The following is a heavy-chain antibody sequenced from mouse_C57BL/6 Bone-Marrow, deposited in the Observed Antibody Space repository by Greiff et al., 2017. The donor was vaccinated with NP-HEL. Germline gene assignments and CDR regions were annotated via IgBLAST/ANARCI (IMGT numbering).Heavy chain of an antibody. CDR3: ARHYYSNYCYAMDY. Sequence: EVMLVESGGGLVQPGGSLKLSCAASGFTFSDYYMYWVRQTPEKRLEWVAYISNGGGSTYYPDTVKGRFTISRDNAKNTLYLQMSRLKSEETAMYYCARHYYSNYCYAMDYWGQGTSVTVSS. CDR1: GFTFSDYY. D-gene: IGHD2-5*01. V-gene: IGHV5-12*01. CDR2: ISNGGGST. J-gene: IGHJ4*01.